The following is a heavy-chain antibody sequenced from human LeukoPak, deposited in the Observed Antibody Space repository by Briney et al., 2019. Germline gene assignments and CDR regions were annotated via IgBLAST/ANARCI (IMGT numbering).Heavy chain of an antibody. CDR3: ASDSPYYGMDV. Sequence: TGGSLRLSCAASRFPFSSYWMHWVRQVPGKGLLWVSRINSDGSATIYADSVRGRFTISRDNAKNTLYLQMSGLRVEDTAVYHCASDSPYYGMDVWGQGTTVTVSS. V-gene: IGHV3-74*01. J-gene: IGHJ6*02. CDR2: INSDGSAT. CDR1: RFPFSSYW.